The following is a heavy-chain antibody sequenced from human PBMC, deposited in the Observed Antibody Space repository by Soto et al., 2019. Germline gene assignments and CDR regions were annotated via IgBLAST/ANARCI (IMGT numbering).Heavy chain of an antibody. CDR3: VRGVRLHFDL. Sequence: GGSLRLSCGVSGFTFSTYAMSWVRQAPGKGLEWVSAISGSGNKTFYADSVKGRFTISRDNSKNTLHLHMSSLRVVDTAVYYCVRGVRLHFDLWGQGTLVTVSS. J-gene: IGHJ4*02. CDR1: GFTFSTYA. V-gene: IGHV3-23*01. CDR2: ISGSGNKT.